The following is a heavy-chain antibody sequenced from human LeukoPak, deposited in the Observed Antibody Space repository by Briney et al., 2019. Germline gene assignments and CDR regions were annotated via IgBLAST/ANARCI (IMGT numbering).Heavy chain of an antibody. V-gene: IGHV3-7*03. CDR3: ARNNGMDV. CDR2: VNRDGSET. J-gene: IGHJ6*02. Sequence: GGSLRLSCAAYGFTLRNHWMTWVRQVPGRGPEWVANVNRDGSETYYLDSVKGRFTISKDNAKNSLYLQMNSLRAEDTALYHCARNNGMDVWGQGTTVIVSS. CDR1: GFTLRNHW.